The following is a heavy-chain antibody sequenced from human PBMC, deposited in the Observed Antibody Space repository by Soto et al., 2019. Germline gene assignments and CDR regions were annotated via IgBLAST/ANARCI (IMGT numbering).Heavy chain of an antibody. J-gene: IGHJ5*02. D-gene: IGHD6-19*01. CDR3: TREQSDDNYFDP. CDR1: GAALSSGGYF. CDR2: IYYSGGT. Sequence: PSETLSLTCTVSGAALSSGGYFYTWVRQPPGKGLERLGYIYYSGGTNYNPSLKSRVAISLDKSKSQFSLRLISVTAADTAVYYCTREQSDDNYFDPWGQGTLVTVSS. V-gene: IGHV4-61*08.